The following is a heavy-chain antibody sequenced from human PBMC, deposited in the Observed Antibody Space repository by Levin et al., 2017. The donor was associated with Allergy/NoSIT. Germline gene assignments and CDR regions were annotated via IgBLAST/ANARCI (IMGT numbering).Heavy chain of an antibody. J-gene: IGHJ6*04. CDR1: GYTFRDYY. CDR2: INPNSGGT. CDR3: ARHGDYGSGSYDLYYYYFSMDA. D-gene: IGHD3-10*01. V-gene: IGHV1-2*02. Sequence: ASVKVSCKASGYTFRDYYIQWVRQAPGQGLEWMGWINPNSGGTNYAQKFQGRLTMTTDTSISAVYLELSSLRFDDTAVYYCARHGDYGSGSYDLYYYYFSMDAWGRGTAVTVSS.